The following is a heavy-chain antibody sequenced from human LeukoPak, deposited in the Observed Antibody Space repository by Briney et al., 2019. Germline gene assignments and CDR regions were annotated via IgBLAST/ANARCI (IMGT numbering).Heavy chain of an antibody. Sequence: GGSLRLSCAASGFSFSSYWMTWVRRVPGQGLQWVANIKEDGGERNYVDSVRGRFIISRDNAKNSLHLQMNSLRADDTGVYHCVRDRGIVGQFDPWGRGTLVTVSS. CDR3: VRDRGIVGQFDP. CDR1: GFSFSSYW. CDR2: IKEDGGER. J-gene: IGHJ5*02. V-gene: IGHV3-7*01. D-gene: IGHD2-15*01.